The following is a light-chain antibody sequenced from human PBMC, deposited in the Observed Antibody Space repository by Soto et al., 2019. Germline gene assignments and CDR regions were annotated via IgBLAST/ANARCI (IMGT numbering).Light chain of an antibody. V-gene: IGLV3-1*01. CDR3: QAWDSSTLV. Sequence: SYELTQPPSVSVSPGQTASITCSGDKLWDKYACWYQQKPGQSPVLVIYQDRKRPSGIPERFSGSNSGNTATLTISGTQAMDEADYYCQAWDSSTLVFGGGTKVTVL. CDR1: KLWDKY. CDR2: QDR. J-gene: IGLJ2*01.